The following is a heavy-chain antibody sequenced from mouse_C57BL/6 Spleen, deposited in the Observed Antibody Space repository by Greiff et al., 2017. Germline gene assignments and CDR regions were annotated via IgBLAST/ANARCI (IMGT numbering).Heavy chain of an antibody. Sequence: EVQLQQSGPELVKPGASVKMSCKASGYTFTDYNMHWVKQSHGKSLEWIGYINPNNGGTSYNQKFKGKATLTVNKSSSTAYMELRSLTSEESAVYYGASLYYDYDGDFDYWGQGTTLTVSS. J-gene: IGHJ2*01. CDR1: GYTFTDYN. CDR2: INPNNGGT. V-gene: IGHV1-22*01. CDR3: ASLYYDYDGDFDY. D-gene: IGHD2-4*01.